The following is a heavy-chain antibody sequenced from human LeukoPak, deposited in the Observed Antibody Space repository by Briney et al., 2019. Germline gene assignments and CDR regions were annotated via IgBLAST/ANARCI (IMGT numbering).Heavy chain of an antibody. V-gene: IGHV4-59*01. D-gene: IGHD1-26*01. Sequence: SETLALTCTVSGGSISTYYWSWSRQPPGKGLEWIGYIYYSGSTKYNASLKSRVTISVDTSKNQFSLKLSSVTAADTAVYYCARTSASGSFLDSWGQGTLVTVSS. CDR2: IYYSGST. CDR1: GGSISTYY. CDR3: ARTSASGSFLDS. J-gene: IGHJ4*02.